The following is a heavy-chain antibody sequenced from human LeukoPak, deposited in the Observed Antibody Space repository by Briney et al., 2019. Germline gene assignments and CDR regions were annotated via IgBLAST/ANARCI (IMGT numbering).Heavy chain of an antibody. Sequence: PSETLSLTCTVSGGSISRYYWSWIRQPPGKGLEWIRYIYYSGSTNYNPSLKSRVTISIDTSKNQFSLKLSSVTAADTAMYYCARAWATDYFDYWGQGTLVTVSS. CDR2: IYYSGST. CDR3: ARAWATDYFDY. J-gene: IGHJ4*02. CDR1: GGSISRYY. V-gene: IGHV4-59*01.